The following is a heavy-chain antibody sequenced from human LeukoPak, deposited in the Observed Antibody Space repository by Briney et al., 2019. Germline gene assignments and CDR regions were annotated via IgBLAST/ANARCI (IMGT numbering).Heavy chain of an antibody. CDR3: ARAAYNWNYVVAAGTCGY. CDR1: GYTFTGYF. V-gene: IGHV1-2*02. D-gene: IGHD1-7*01. CDR2: INPNSGGT. J-gene: IGHJ4*02. Sequence: GASVKVSCKASGYTFTGYFMHWVRQAPGQGLEWMGWINPNSGGTNYAQKFQGRVTMTRDTSISTAYMELSRLRSDDTAVYYCARAAYNWNYVVAAGTCGYWGQGTLVTVSS.